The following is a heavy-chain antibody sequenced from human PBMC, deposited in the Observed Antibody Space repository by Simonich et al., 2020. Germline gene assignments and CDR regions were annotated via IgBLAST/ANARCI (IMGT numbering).Heavy chain of an antibody. CDR3: ARHTVKSIAATNYYYGMDV. Sequence: QVQLQQWGAGLLKPSETLSLTCAVYGGSFSGYYWGWIRQPPGKGLEWIGEINHSGSTNYNPTLKRRVTIAVDTSKNQFSLKLSSVTAADTAVYYCARHTVKSIAATNYYYGMDVWGQGTTVTVSS. J-gene: IGHJ6*02. CDR2: INHSGST. CDR1: GGSFSGYY. D-gene: IGHD6-13*01. V-gene: IGHV4-34*01.